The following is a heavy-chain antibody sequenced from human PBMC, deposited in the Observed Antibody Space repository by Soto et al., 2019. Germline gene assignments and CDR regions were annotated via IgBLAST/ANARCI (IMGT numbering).Heavy chain of an antibody. CDR1: GGSFSGYY. Sequence: QVQLQQWGAGLLKPSETLSLTCAVYGGSFSGYYWSWIRQPPGKGLEWIGEINHSGSTNYNPSLKSRVTISVDTSKNQFSLKLSSVTAADTAVYYCARADYDILTGHIPYWGQGTLVTVSS. J-gene: IGHJ4*02. D-gene: IGHD3-9*01. CDR3: ARADYDILTGHIPY. CDR2: INHSGST. V-gene: IGHV4-34*01.